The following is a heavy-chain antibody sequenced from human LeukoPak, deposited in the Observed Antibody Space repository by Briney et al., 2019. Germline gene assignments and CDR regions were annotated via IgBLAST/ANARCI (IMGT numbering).Heavy chain of an antibody. J-gene: IGHJ4*02. D-gene: IGHD5-12*01. V-gene: IGHV3-23*01. Sequence: PGGSLRLSSAASGITFSRYAMSWVRQAPGKGLEWVSVISDSGADTYYTDSVKGRFTISRDSSKNTLYLQMNSLRAEDTAVYYCAKMGWTAYDYTNYWGQGTLVTVSS. CDR3: AKMGWTAYDYTNY. CDR2: ISDSGADT. CDR1: GITFSRYA.